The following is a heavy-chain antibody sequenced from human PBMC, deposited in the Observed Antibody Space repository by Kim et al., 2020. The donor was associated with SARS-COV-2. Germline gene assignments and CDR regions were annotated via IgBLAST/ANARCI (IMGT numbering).Heavy chain of an antibody. Sequence: GESLKISCKGSGYSFTNYWIGWVRQMPGKGLEWMGIIYPGDSDTRYSPSFQGQVTISADKSISTAYLQWSSLKASDTAMYYCARCIGYYYYYMVVWGKGTTVTVSS. J-gene: IGHJ6*03. D-gene: IGHD2-8*01. CDR2: IYPGDSDT. CDR1: GYSFTNYW. V-gene: IGHV5-51*01. CDR3: ARCIGYYYYYMVV.